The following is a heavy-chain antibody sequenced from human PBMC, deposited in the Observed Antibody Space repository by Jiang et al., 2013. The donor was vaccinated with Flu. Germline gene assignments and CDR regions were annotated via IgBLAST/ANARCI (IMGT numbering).Heavy chain of an antibody. CDR2: ISYSGST. V-gene: IGHV4-39*01. Sequence: GPGLVKPSETLSLTCTVSGGSISSSSYYWGWIRQPPGKGLEWIGSISYSGSTYYNPSLKSRVTISVDTSRNQFSLKLSSVTAADTAVYYCARRVSRSGWSVWFDPWGQGTLVTVSS. CDR3: ARRVSRSGWSVWFDP. CDR1: GGSISSSSYY. D-gene: IGHD6-19*01. J-gene: IGHJ5*02.